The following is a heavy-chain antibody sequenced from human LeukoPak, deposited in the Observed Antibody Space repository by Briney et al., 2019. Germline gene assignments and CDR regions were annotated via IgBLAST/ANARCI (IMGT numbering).Heavy chain of an antibody. J-gene: IGHJ4*02. D-gene: IGHD6-6*01. V-gene: IGHV4-4*07. CDR1: GGSISSYY. Sequence: SETLSLTCTVSGGSISSYYWSWIRQPAGKGLEWIGRIYTSGSTNYNPSLKSRVTMSVDTSKNQFSLKLSSVTAADTAVYYCASSSSGGRPNAIDYWGQGTLVTVSS. CDR3: ASSSSGGRPNAIDY. CDR2: IYTSGST.